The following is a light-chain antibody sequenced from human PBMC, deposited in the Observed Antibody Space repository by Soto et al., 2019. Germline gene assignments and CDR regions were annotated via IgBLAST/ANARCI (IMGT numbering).Light chain of an antibody. J-gene: IGKJ2*01. CDR2: GAS. CDR1: QSLSSPY. V-gene: IGKV3-20*01. Sequence: VVTQSPGTLSLSPGDRATLSCRASQSLSSPYLAWYQQRRGQAPRLLIYGASSRATGIPDRFSGVASGTDFNRTSSRLEPEDFAMYYCQQYISSPWFTFGQGTKLDI. CDR3: QQYISSPWFT.